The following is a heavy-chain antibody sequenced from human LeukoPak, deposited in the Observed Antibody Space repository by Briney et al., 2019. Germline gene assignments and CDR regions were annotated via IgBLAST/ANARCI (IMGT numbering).Heavy chain of an antibody. V-gene: IGHV4-30-4*01. CDR1: GGSISSGDYY. D-gene: IGHD4-23*01. CDR2: IYYSGST. Sequence: SETLSLTCTVSGGSISSGDYYWSWIRQPPGKGLEWIGYIYYSGSTYYNPSLKSRVTISVNTSKNQFSLKLSSVTAADTAVYYCARDLLNEGNHLDYWGQGTLVTVSS. CDR3: ARDLLNEGNHLDY. J-gene: IGHJ4*02.